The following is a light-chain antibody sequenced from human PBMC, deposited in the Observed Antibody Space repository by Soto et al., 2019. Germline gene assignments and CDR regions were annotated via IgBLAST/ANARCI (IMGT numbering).Light chain of an antibody. CDR2: GAS. CDR3: QQYGRSAWT. V-gene: IGKV3-20*01. Sequence: ETVLTQSPGTLSLSPGERATLSCRASQTIRSNYLAWYRQTPGQAPRLLIYGASNRATGIADRFSGSGSGTDSTLIISRLQPKVFALPFCQQYGRSAWTFGQGTKVEIK. CDR1: QTIRSNY. J-gene: IGKJ1*01.